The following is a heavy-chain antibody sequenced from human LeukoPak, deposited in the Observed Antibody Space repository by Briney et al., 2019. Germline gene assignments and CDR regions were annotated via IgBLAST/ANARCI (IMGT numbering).Heavy chain of an antibody. CDR2: IKHDGSEK. CDR1: GFTFSTYW. J-gene: IGHJ4*02. CDR3: ARLIRPYFDY. V-gene: IGHV3-7*05. Sequence: AGTLRLSCVASGFTFSTYWMSWIRQAPGKGLEWVASIKHDGSEKYYVDSVKGRFTISRDNAKNSPYLQMNSLRAEDTAVYYCARLIRPYFDYWGQGTLVTVSS.